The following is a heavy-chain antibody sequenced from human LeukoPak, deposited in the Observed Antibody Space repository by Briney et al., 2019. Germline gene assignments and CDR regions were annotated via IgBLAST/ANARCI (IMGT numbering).Heavy chain of an antibody. CDR1: GFFFSNSG. CDR3: AKDGLYCTGGSCYNLLNS. CDR2: LPYDGNNE. V-gene: IGHV3-30*18. D-gene: IGHD2-15*01. Sequence: GGSLRLSCAASGFFFSNSGMHWVRQAPGKRLEWVAILPYDGNNEYYADSVKGRFTASRDNSENTLYLQMNGLRSEDTAVYYCAKDGLYCTGGSCYNLLNSWGQGTLVIVSS. J-gene: IGHJ4*02.